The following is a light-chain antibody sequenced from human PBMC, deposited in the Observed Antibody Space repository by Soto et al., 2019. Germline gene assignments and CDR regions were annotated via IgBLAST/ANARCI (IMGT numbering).Light chain of an antibody. CDR3: QQYNSYSPT. CDR1: QSVSTW. CDR2: DAS. V-gene: IGKV1-5*01. J-gene: IGKJ1*01. Sequence: DIQMTQSPSSLSASVGDTVTITCRASQSVSTWLAWYQQRAGKAPKLLIYDASSLESGVPSRFRGFGSGTELNLTLSSLQPEDSATYYCQQYNSYSPTFGQGTKVEV.